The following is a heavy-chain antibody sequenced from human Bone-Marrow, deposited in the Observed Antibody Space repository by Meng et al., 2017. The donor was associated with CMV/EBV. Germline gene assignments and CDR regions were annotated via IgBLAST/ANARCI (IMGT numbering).Heavy chain of an antibody. D-gene: IGHD6-19*01. CDR2: ISYDGSNK. CDR1: GFTFSSYA. Sequence: GGSLRLSCAASGFTFSSYAMHWVRQAPGKGLEWVAVISYDGSNKYYADSVKGRFTISRDNSKNTLYLQMNSLRAEDTAVYYCASSGWYSGGDYWGQGTRVTGSS. CDR3: ASSGWYSGGDY. J-gene: IGHJ4*02. V-gene: IGHV3-30-3*01.